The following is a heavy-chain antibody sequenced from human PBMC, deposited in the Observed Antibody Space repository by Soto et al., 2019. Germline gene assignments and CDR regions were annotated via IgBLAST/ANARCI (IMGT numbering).Heavy chain of an antibody. CDR3: ARGPRYDFWSGYFKYY. Sequence: QVQLVQSGAEVKKPGASVKVSCKASGYTFTGYYMHWVRQAPGQGLEWMGWINPNSGGTDYAQKFQGRVTMTRDTSISTAYMELSRLRSDDTAVYYCARGPRYDFWSGYFKYYWGQGTLVTVSS. D-gene: IGHD3-3*01. V-gene: IGHV1-2*02. CDR2: INPNSGGT. J-gene: IGHJ4*02. CDR1: GYTFTGYY.